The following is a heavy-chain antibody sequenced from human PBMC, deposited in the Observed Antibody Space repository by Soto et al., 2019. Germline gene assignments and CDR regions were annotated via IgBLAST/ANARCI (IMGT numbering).Heavy chain of an antibody. CDR1: GFTFSGSA. J-gene: IGHJ4*02. V-gene: IGHV3-73*01. Sequence: HPGGSLRLSCAASGFTFSGSAMHWVRQASGKGLEWVSRIRSKANSYATAYAASVKGRFTISRDDSKNTAYLQMNSLKTEDTAVYYCTSLRSYSSSWYGLPVDYWGQGTLVTVSS. D-gene: IGHD6-13*01. CDR3: TSLRSYSSSWYGLPVDY. CDR2: IRSKANSYAT.